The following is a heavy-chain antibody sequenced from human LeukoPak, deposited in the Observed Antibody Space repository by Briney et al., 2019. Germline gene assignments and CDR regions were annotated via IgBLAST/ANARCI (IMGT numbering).Heavy chain of an antibody. CDR3: AADPNYYDSSGYPYNWFDP. CDR2: INPNSGGT. V-gene: IGHV1-2*02. CDR1: GYTFTGYY. D-gene: IGHD3-22*01. J-gene: IGHJ5*02. Sequence: ASVKVSCKASGYTFTGYYMHWVRQAPGQGLEWMGWINPNSGGTNYAQKFQGRVTMTRDTSISTAYMELSRLRSEDTAVYYCAADPNYYDSSGYPYNWFDPWGQGTLVTVSS.